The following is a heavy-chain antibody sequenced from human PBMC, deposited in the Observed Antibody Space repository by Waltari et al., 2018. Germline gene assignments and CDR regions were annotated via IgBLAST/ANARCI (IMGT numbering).Heavy chain of an antibody. J-gene: IGHJ4*02. CDR3: AQRGSNYYYFDY. Sequence: EVQRLESGGGLVQPGGSLRLSCAAAGFPCSNYAMSGVRQAPGNGLEWVSAISGSGDKPYYADSVKGRFAISRDNSKNTLYLQMNSLRAEDTAVYYCAQRGSNYYYFDYWGQGTLVTVSS. V-gene: IGHV3-23*01. CDR1: GFPCSNYA. D-gene: IGHD4-4*01. CDR2: ISGSGDKP.